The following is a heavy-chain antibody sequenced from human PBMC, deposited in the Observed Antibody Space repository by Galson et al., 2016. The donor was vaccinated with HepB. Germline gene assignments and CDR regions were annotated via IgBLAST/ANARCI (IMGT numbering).Heavy chain of an antibody. CDR1: GFAFSTHW. Sequence: SLRLSCAASGFAFSTHWMHWVRQNPGKGLVWVARVNHDGTISNYADSVKGRFTISRDNAKNTLYLQMNRLRAEDTAVYFCVSVHSVVPTTAYNWFHPWGRGTLVTVSS. CDR3: VSVHSVVPTTAYNWFHP. V-gene: IGHV3-74*01. CDR2: VNHDGTIS. D-gene: IGHD4-23*01. J-gene: IGHJ5*02.